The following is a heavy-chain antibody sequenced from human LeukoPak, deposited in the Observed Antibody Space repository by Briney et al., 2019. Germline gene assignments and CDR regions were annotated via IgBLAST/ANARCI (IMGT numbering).Heavy chain of an antibody. CDR1: GYTFTGYY. D-gene: IGHD2-21*02. CDR2: INPNSGGT. CDR3: ARDGGAYCGGDCYFADDY. Sequence: ASVKVSCKASGYTFTGYYMHWVRQAPGQGLEWMGWINPNSGGTDYAQKFQGRVTMTRDTSISTAYMELSRLRSDDTAVYYCARDGGAYCGGDCYFADDYWGQGTPVTVSS. V-gene: IGHV1-2*02. J-gene: IGHJ4*02.